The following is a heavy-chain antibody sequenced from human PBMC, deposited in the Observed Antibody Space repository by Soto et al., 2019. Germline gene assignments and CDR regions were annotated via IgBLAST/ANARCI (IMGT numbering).Heavy chain of an antibody. Sequence: GGSLRLSCAASGFTFSSYAMSWVRQAPGKGLEWVSAISGSGGSTYYADSVKGRFTISRDNSKNTLYLKMNSLRAEDTAVYYSAKENGYSSSWFEFDYWGQGTLVTVSS. J-gene: IGHJ4*02. CDR2: ISGSGGST. CDR3: AKENGYSSSWFEFDY. V-gene: IGHV3-23*01. D-gene: IGHD6-13*01. CDR1: GFTFSSYA.